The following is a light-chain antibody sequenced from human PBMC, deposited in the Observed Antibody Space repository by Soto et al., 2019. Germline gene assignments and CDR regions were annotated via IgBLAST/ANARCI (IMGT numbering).Light chain of an antibody. J-gene: IGKJ5*01. CDR1: QTIRSL. CDR3: QQYQTYET. V-gene: IGKV1-5*01. Sequence: DIQMTQSPSTLSASVGYRFTITCRASQTIRSLLAWYQHKPGKAPKALIYDASRLGSGVPSRFSGSGSGTEFTLTISSLQPDDFATYYCQQYQTYETFGQGTRLEIK. CDR2: DAS.